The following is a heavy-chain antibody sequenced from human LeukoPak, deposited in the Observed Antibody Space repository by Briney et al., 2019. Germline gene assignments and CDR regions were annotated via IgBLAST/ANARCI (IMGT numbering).Heavy chain of an antibody. V-gene: IGHV1-18*01. D-gene: IGHD3-10*01. J-gene: IGHJ5*02. Sequence: GASVKVSCKASGYTFTGYMHWVRQAPGQGLEWMGWISAYNGNTNYAQKLQGRVTMTTDTSTSTAYMELRSLRSDDTAVYYCASWAPGGWFDPWGQGTLVTVSS. CDR3: ASWAPGGWFDP. CDR2: ISAYNGNT. CDR1: GYTFTGY.